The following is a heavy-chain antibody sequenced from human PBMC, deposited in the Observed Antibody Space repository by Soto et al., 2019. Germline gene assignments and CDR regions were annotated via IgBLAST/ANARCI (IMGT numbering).Heavy chain of an antibody. J-gene: IGHJ3*02. CDR3: ARSICGGDCYTYAFDI. CDR1: GFTFSSYS. D-gene: IGHD2-21*02. Sequence: GGSLRLSCAASGFTFSSYSMNWVRQAPGKGLEWVSSISSSSSYIYHADSVKGRFTISRDNAKNSLYLQMNSLRAEDTAVYYCARSICGGDCYTYAFDIWGQGTMVTVSS. V-gene: IGHV3-21*01. CDR2: ISSSSSYI.